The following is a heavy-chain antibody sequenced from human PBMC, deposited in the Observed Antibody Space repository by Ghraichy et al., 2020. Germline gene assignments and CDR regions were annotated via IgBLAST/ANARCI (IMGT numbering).Heavy chain of an antibody. D-gene: IGHD3-3*01. J-gene: IGHJ6*02. Sequence: SQTLSLTCTVSGGSISSSSYYWGWIRQPPGKGLEWIGSIYYSGSTYYNPSLKSRVTISVDTSKNQFSLKLSSVTAADTAVYYCARVSRDFRYYYYGMDVWGQGTTVTVSS. CDR2: IYYSGST. CDR3: ARVSRDFRYYYYGMDV. V-gene: IGHV4-39*07. CDR1: GGSISSSSYY.